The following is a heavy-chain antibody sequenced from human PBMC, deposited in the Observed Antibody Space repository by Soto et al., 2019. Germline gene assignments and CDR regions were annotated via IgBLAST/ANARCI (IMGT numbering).Heavy chain of an antibody. CDR2: IRGSGTTT. CDR1: GFTFSNYA. Sequence: EVQLLESGGDLVQPGGSLRLSCAASGFTFSNYAISWVRQAPGKGLEWVSGIRGSGTTTYYADSVKGGFTISRDKSKNTLYLQMNRLRAEDTAGYHCAKDRRGGSWSGCFDYWGQGTLVTVSA. D-gene: IGHD6-13*01. V-gene: IGHV3-23*01. CDR3: AKDRRGGSWSGCFDY. J-gene: IGHJ4*02.